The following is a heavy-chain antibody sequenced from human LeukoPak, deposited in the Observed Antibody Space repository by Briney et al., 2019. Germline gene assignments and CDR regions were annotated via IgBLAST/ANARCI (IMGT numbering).Heavy chain of an antibody. CDR3: ATTAPVFWSGPYYFDY. D-gene: IGHD3-3*01. V-gene: IGHV1-24*01. J-gene: IGHJ4*02. CDR1: GYTLTELS. Sequence: ASVKVSCKVSGYTLTELSMHWVRQAPGKGLEWMGGFDPEDGETIYAQKFQGRVTMTEDTSTDTAYMELSSLRSEDTAVYYCATTAPVFWSGPYYFDYWGQGTLVTVSS. CDR2: FDPEDGET.